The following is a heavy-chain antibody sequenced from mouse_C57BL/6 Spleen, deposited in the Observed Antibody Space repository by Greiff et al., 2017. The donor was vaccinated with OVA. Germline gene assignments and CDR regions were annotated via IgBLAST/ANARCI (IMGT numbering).Heavy chain of an antibody. CDR1: GYTFTSYW. V-gene: IGHV1-64*01. J-gene: IGHJ2*01. CDR2: IHPNSGST. CDR3: ARDGNYEYYFDY. D-gene: IGHD2-1*01. Sequence: QQPGAELVKPGASVKLSCKASGYTFTSYWMHWVKQRPGQGLEWIGMIHPNSGSTNYNEKFKSKATLTVDKSSSTAYMQLSSLTSEDSAVYYCARDGNYEYYFDYWGQGTTLTVSS.